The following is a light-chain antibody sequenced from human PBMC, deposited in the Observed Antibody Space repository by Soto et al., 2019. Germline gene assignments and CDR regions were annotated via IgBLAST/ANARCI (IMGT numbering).Light chain of an antibody. J-gene: IGKJ1*01. CDR1: QSISSY. CDR3: QQSYSTPPGT. CDR2: AAS. V-gene: IGKV1-39*01. Sequence: DIQMTQSPSSLSASVGDRVTITCRASQSISSYLNWYQQKPGKAPKLLIYAASSLQSGVPSRFSGSGSGTDLTLTISSLQPEDFATYYCQQSYSTPPGTFGKGTKVDIK.